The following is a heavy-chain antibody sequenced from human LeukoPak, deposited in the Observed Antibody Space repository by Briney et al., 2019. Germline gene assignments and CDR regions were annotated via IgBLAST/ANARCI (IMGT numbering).Heavy chain of an antibody. CDR3: ASPYDYGDHYLDALDI. Sequence: GASVKVSCKASGYTFTGYYMHWVRQAPGQGLEWMGWINPNSGGTNYAQKFQGRVTMTRDTSISTAYMELSRLRSEDTAVYYCASPYDYGDHYLDALDIWGQGTMVTVSS. CDR2: INPNSGGT. V-gene: IGHV1-2*02. J-gene: IGHJ3*02. CDR1: GYTFTGYY. D-gene: IGHD4-17*01.